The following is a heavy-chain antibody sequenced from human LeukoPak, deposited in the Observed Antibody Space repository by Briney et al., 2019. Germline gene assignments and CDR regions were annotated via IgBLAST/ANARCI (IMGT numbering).Heavy chain of an antibody. J-gene: IGHJ3*01. CDR1: GYTLTELS. D-gene: IGHD3-3*01. V-gene: IGHV1-24*01. Sequence: ASVKVSCKVSGYTLTELSMHWVRQAPGIGLEWMGGFDPEDGETIYAQKFQGRVTMTEDTSTDTAYMELSSLRSEDTAVYYCATLLLSKKRYYDFWTSAFDFWGQGTMVTVSS. CDR2: FDPEDGET. CDR3: ATLLLSKKRYYDFWTSAFDF.